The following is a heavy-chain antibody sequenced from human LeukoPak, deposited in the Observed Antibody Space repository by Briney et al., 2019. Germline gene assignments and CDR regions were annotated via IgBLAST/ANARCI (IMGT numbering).Heavy chain of an antibody. CDR3: ARGPHTAITSSIAC. J-gene: IGHJ4*02. D-gene: IGHD3-16*01. Sequence: GSLRLSCAASGFTLSSYEMDWVGQAPGKGLEWNSNISSSDSIKYYADSVKGRFTISRDNARNSLSLQVNSLRAEDTAVDDCARGPHTAITSSIACSGQASPVT. V-gene: IGHV3-48*03. CDR1: GFTLSSYE. CDR2: ISSSDSIK.